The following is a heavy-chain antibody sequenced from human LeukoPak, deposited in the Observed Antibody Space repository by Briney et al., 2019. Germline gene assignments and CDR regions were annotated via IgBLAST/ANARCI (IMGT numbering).Heavy chain of an antibody. J-gene: IGHJ3*02. D-gene: IGHD2-2*01. CDR3: ARSTVPAVPFDI. CDR1: GFTFSSYW. V-gene: IGHV3-74*01. Sequence: GGSLRLSCAASGFTFSSYWMHWVRQAPGKGLVWVSRINSDGSSTSYADSVKGRFTISRDNAKNTLYLQMNSLRVEDTAVYYCARSTVPAVPFDIWGQGTMVTVPS. CDR2: INSDGSST.